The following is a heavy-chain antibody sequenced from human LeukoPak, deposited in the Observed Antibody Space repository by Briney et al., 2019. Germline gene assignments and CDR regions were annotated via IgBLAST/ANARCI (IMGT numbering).Heavy chain of an antibody. V-gene: IGHV3-7*01. D-gene: IGHD3-16*01. CDR2: IKQDGSEK. CDR1: GFTFSNNW. CDR3: ARGGGVHAH. Sequence: GGSLRLSCAASGFTFSNNWMSWVRQAPGKGLEWVANIKQDGSEKYYVDSVKGRFTISRDNAKNSLYLQMNSLRAEDTAVYYCARGGGVHAHWGQGTLVTVSS. J-gene: IGHJ4*02.